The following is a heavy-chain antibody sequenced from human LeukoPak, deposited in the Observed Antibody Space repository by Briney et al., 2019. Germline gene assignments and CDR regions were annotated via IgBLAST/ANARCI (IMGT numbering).Heavy chain of an antibody. Sequence: SETLSLTCTVSGYSISSGYYWGWIRQPPGNGLEWIGSIYHSGSTYYNPSLKSRVTISVDTSKNQFSLKLSSVTAADTAVYYCARGGHDFWSGYNWFDPWGQGTLVTVSS. J-gene: IGHJ5*02. CDR1: GYSISSGYY. CDR2: IYHSGST. CDR3: ARGGHDFWSGYNWFDP. V-gene: IGHV4-38-2*02. D-gene: IGHD3-3*01.